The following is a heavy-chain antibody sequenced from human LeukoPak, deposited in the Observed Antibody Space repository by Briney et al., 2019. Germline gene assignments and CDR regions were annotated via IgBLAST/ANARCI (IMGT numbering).Heavy chain of an antibody. Sequence: SVKVSCKASGGTSSNYAISWVRQAPAQGLEWMGVFIPIFGTANYAQKFQGRVTITADESTSTAYMELSSLRSEDTAVYYCARATVTTYNWFDPWGQGTLVTVSS. D-gene: IGHD4-17*01. CDR1: GGTSSNYA. J-gene: IGHJ5*02. V-gene: IGHV1-69*13. CDR2: FIPIFGTA. CDR3: ARATVTTYNWFDP.